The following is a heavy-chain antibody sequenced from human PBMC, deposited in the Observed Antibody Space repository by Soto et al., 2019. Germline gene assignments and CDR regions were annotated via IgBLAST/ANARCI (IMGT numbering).Heavy chain of an antibody. V-gene: IGHV4-39*01. J-gene: IGHJ6*02. CDR3: AREGGTDIVVVPAAMNYYYGMDV. D-gene: IGHD2-2*01. CDR2: IYYSGST. CDR1: GGSISSSSYY. Sequence: SETLSLTCTVFGGSISSSSYYWGWIRQPPGKGLEWIGSIYYSGSTYYNPSLKSRVTISVDTSKNQFSLKLSSVTAADTAVYYCAREGGTDIVVVPAAMNYYYGMDVWGQGTTVTVSS.